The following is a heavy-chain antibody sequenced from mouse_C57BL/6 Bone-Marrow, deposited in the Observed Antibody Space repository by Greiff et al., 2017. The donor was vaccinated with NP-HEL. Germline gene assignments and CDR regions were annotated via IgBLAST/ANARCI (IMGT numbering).Heavy chain of an antibody. CDR3: AMIYYDYDENAY. Sequence: EVKLMESGGDLVKPGGSLKLSCAASGFTFSSYGMSWVRQTPDKRLEWVATISSGGSYTYYPDSVKGRFTISRNNAKNTLYLQMSSLKSEDTAMYYCAMIYYDYDENAYWGQGTLVTVSA. D-gene: IGHD2-4*01. J-gene: IGHJ3*01. V-gene: IGHV5-6*01. CDR2: ISSGGSYT. CDR1: GFTFSSYG.